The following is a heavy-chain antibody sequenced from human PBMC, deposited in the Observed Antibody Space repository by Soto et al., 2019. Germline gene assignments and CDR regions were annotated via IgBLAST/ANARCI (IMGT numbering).Heavy chain of an antibody. J-gene: IGHJ4*02. V-gene: IGHV3-48*01. D-gene: IGHD2-15*01. CDR2: ISSSSSTI. CDR1: GFTFSSYS. Sequence: GGSLRLSCAASGFTFSSYSMNWVRQAPGKGLEWVSYISSSSSTIYYADSVKGRFTISRDNAKNSLYLQMNSLRAEDTAVYYCARKGVDERLYSHYSYLDYWGQGTLVTVSS. CDR3: ARKGVDERLYSHYSYLDY.